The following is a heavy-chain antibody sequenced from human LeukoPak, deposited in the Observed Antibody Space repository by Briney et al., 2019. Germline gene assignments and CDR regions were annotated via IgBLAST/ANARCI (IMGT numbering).Heavy chain of an antibody. V-gene: IGHV3-20*01. CDR3: ARDYYGIDV. Sequence: GGSLRLSCAASGFTPDVYGMSGVPDGPGGGPGWVTGINWNGNSTGSVESVKAQFPISIDNAKNSLYLQMNSLRAEETALYHCARDYYGIDVRGTGTTVTASS. CDR1: GFTPDVYG. J-gene: IGHJ6*04. CDR2: INWNGNST.